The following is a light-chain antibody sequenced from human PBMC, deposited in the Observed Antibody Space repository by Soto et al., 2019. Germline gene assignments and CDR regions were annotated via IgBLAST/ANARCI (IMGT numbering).Light chain of an antibody. J-gene: IGLJ1*01. CDR1: SGDVGGYDY. CDR3: SSYAGSDNPYV. V-gene: IGLV2-8*01. Sequence: ALTQPPSASGSPGQSVTISCTGTSGDVGGYDYVSWYQQHPGKAPKLMIYEVTKRPLGVPDRFSGSKSGNTASLTVSGLQAEDEADYYCSSYAGSDNPYVFGPGTKVTVL. CDR2: EVT.